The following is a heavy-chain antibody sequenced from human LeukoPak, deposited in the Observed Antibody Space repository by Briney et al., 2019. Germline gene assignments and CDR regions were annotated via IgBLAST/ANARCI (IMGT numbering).Heavy chain of an antibody. D-gene: IGHD3-22*01. CDR2: IYTSGST. CDR1: GGSISSYY. J-gene: IGHJ4*02. Sequence: SETLSLTCTVSGGSISSYYWSWIRQPAGKGLEWIGRIYTSGSTNYNPSLKSRVTMSVDTSKNQFSLKLSSVTAADTAVYYCARVRGFRYYYDSSGYSYFDYWGQGTLVTVSS. V-gene: IGHV4-4*07. CDR3: ARVRGFRYYYDSSGYSYFDY.